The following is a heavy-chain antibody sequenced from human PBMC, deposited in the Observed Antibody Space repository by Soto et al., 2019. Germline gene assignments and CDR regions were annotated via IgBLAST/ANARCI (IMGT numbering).Heavy chain of an antibody. CDR1: GFTFSSYG. Sequence: GGSLRLSCAASGFTFSSYGMHWVRQAPGKGLEWVAVISYDGSNKYYADSVKGRFTISRDNSKNTLYLQMNSLRAEDTAVYYCAKEGVVTTGLRYYYGMDVRGKGTMVTVPS. J-gene: IGHJ6*04. V-gene: IGHV3-30*18. CDR2: ISYDGSNK. CDR3: AKEGVVTTGLRYYYGMDV. D-gene: IGHD4-4*01.